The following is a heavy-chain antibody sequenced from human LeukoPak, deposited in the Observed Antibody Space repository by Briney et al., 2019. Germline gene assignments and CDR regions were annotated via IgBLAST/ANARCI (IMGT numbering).Heavy chain of an antibody. D-gene: IGHD2-2*01. CDR1: GGSINDHY. J-gene: IGHJ4*02. V-gene: IGHV4-59*11. CDR3: ARELCSTTTCYFDY. Sequence: SETLSLTCTVSGGSINDHYWSWIRQPPGKGLEWIGYISYRGSTNYNPSLKSRVTISVDASNNQFSLKLSSVTAADTAVYYCARELCSTTTCYFDYWGQGTLVTVSS. CDR2: ISYRGST.